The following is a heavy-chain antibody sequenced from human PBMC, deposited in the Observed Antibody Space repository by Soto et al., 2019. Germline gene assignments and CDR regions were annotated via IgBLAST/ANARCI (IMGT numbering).Heavy chain of an antibody. CDR3: ASTGWTQSSSYFDY. Sequence: PGGSLRLSCAASGFSFSRFLMSWVRQAPGKGLEWVANINEDGSEKFFADSVKGRFTISRDNAKNSLSLQMNSLTADDTAVYYCASTGWTQSSSYFDYWGQGTLVTLSS. CDR2: INEDGSEK. J-gene: IGHJ4*02. CDR1: GFSFSRFL. D-gene: IGHD3-16*01. V-gene: IGHV3-7*03.